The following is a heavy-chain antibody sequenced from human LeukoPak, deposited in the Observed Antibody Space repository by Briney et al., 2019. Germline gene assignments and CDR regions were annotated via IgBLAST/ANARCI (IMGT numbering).Heavy chain of an antibody. Sequence: GRSLRLSCTASGFTFGDYGMSWVRQAPGKGLEWVDFIRSKVYGGTTEYAASVKGRFTISRDDSKSIAYLQMNSLKTEDTAVYYCARSVGELLFSGAFDIWGQGTMVTVSS. D-gene: IGHD3-10*01. V-gene: IGHV3-49*04. CDR3: ARSVGELLFSGAFDI. CDR2: IRSKVYGGTT. CDR1: GFTFGDYG. J-gene: IGHJ3*02.